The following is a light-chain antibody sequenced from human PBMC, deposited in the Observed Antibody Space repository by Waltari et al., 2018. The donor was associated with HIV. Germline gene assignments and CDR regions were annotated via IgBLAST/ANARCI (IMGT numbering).Light chain of an antibody. Sequence: EVVLTQSPVTLSLSPGERATLSCRASHPISDYLAWYQQKPGQAPRLLIFDVSARATGIPARFSGSGSGTDFTLTISSLETEDFAVYYCQQRGTFGQGTKLEIK. J-gene: IGKJ2*01. CDR2: DVS. CDR1: HPISDY. CDR3: QQRGT. V-gene: IGKV3-11*01.